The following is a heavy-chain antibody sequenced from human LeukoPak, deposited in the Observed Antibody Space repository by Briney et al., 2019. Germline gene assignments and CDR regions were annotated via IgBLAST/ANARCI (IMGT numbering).Heavy chain of an antibody. CDR1: GGSIGIYY. V-gene: IGHV4-59*01. CDR3: ARSLGHYYDSSGYSP. CDR2: IYYSGST. D-gene: IGHD3-22*01. J-gene: IGHJ5*02. Sequence: PSETLSLTCTVSGGSIGIYYWSWIRQPPGKGLEWIGYIYYSGSTNYNPSLKSRVTISVDTSKNQFSLKLSSVTAADTAVYYCARSLGHYYDSSGYSPWGQGTLVTVSS.